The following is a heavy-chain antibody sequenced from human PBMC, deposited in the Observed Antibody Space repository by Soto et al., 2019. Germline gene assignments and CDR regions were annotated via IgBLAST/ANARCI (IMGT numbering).Heavy chain of an antibody. CDR1: GGSISSSNW. Sequence: QVQLQESGPGLVKPSGTLSLTCAVSGGSISSSNWWTWVRQPPKKGLEWIGEIYHSGSTNYNPSLKRRVTTSVDKSKNQCSLKLSSVTAADTAVYYCARTSLAGTSLDYWGQGTLVTVSS. J-gene: IGHJ4*02. D-gene: IGHD6-19*01. V-gene: IGHV4-4*02. CDR2: IYHSGST. CDR3: ARTSLAGTSLDY.